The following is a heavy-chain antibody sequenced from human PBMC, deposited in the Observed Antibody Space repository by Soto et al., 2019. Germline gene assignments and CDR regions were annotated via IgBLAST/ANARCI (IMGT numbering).Heavy chain of an antibody. V-gene: IGHV1-69*12. CDR1: GGTFSSYA. CDR2: IIPIFGTA. J-gene: IGHJ3*02. CDR3: ALVSSRVGAFDI. Sequence: QVQLVQSGAGVKKPGSSVKVSCKASGGTFSSYAIRWVRQAPGQGLEWMGGIIPIFGTANYAQKFQGRVTITADESTSTAYMELSSLRSEDTAVYYCALVSSRVGAFDIWGQGTMVTVSS. D-gene: IGHD6-13*01.